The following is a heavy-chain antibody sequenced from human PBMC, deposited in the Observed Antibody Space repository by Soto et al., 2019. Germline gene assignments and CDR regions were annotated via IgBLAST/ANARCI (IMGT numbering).Heavy chain of an antibody. V-gene: IGHV3-21*01. CDR3: ERGGGDYYDSSGYYFDY. CDR2: ISSSSRYI. D-gene: IGHD3-22*01. CDR1: GFTFSSYS. J-gene: IGHJ4*02. Sequence: GESLKISCAASGFTFSSYSMNWVRQAPGKGLEWVSSISSSSRYIYYEDSVKGRFTISRDNAKNSLYLQMHSLRAEDTAVYYCERGGGDYYDSSGYYFDYWGQGTLVTVSS.